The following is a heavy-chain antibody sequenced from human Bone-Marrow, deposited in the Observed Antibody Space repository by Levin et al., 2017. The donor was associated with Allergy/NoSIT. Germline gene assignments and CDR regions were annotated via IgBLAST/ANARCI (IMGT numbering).Heavy chain of an antibody. D-gene: IGHD1-1*01. V-gene: IGHV4-31*03. CDR2: SYYSGST. Sequence: SETLSLTRNVSGVSVSRGGDYWAWIRQYPGKGLEWIGYSYYSGSTYYNPSLKSRLTISVDTSKNQFSLKVTSVTAADTAVYYCARTTRKPDYGVDVWGQGTAVTVSS. J-gene: IGHJ6*02. CDR3: ARTTRKPDYGVDV. CDR1: GVSVSRGGDY.